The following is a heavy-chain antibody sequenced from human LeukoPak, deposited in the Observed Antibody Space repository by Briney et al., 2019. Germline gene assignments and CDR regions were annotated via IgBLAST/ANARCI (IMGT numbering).Heavy chain of an antibody. J-gene: IGHJ4*02. V-gene: IGHV3-30-3*01. D-gene: IGHD6-19*01. CDR3: ARARGQWLVPSLDY. CDR2: ISYHGNSE. CDR1: GFTFSSYA. Sequence: GGPLRLSCAASGFTFSSYAMHWVRQAPGKGLEWVAVISYHGNSEYYADSVKGRFIISRDNSKNTLYLQMNSLRVEDTAVYYCARARGQWLVPSLDYWGQGTLVTVSS.